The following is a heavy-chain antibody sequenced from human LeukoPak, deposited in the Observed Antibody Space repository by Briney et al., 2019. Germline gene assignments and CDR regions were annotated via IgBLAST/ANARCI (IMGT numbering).Heavy chain of an antibody. V-gene: IGHV1-8*01. CDR3: ARDPGRYDFSDY. CDR1: GYTFTSYD. CDR2: MNPNSGNT. D-gene: IGHD3-3*01. Sequence: PAASVKVSCKASGYTFTSYDINWVRQATGQGLEWMGWMNPNSGNTGYAQKFQGRVTMTRDTSISTAYMELSSLRSEDTAVYYCARDPGRYDFSDYWGQGTLVTVSS. J-gene: IGHJ4*02.